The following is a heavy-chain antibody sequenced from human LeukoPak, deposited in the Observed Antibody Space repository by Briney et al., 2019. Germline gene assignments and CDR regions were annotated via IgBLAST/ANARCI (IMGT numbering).Heavy chain of an antibody. Sequence: SETLSLTCAVYGGSFSSYYWSWIRQPPGKGLEWIGYIYYSGSTNYNPSLKSRVTISVDTSKNQFSLKLSSVTAADTAVYYCARENSSGWFRTNWFDPWGQGTLVTVSS. V-gene: IGHV4-59*01. CDR1: GGSFSSYY. CDR3: ARENSSGWFRTNWFDP. CDR2: IYYSGST. J-gene: IGHJ5*02. D-gene: IGHD6-19*01.